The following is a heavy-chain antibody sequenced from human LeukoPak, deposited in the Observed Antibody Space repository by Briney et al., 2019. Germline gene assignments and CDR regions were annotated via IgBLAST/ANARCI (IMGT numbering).Heavy chain of an antibody. CDR1: GGSVGSSAFY. V-gene: IGHV4-39*01. J-gene: IGHJ4*02. D-gene: IGHD2-15*01. Sequence: PSETLSLTCTVSGGSVGSSAFYRGWIRQPPGKGLEWIGSIHYTGNIYYNSSLRNRVTISVDSSRNQFSLRLTSVTAADTAVYYCARHSSRLRHFDSWGQGTLVTVSS. CDR3: ARHSSRLRHFDS. CDR2: IHYTGNI.